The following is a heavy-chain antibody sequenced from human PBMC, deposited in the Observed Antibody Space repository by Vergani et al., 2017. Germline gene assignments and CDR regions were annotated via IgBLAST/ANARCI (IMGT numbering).Heavy chain of an antibody. Sequence: QVQLQESGPGLVKPSETLSLTCAVSGFSIDNGYYWGWIRQTPGKGLEWIGSIYYSGSTYYNPSLESRVTMSVDTSKSQFSLKLSSVTAADTAVYYCARDLLPGTLLLLAYWGQGTLISVSS. J-gene: IGHJ4*02. V-gene: IGHV4-38-2*02. CDR3: ARDLLPGTLLLLAY. CDR1: GFSIDNGYY. CDR2: IYYSGST. D-gene: IGHD1-7*01.